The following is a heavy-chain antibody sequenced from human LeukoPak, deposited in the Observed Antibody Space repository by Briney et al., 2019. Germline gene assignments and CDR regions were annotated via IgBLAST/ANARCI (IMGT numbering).Heavy chain of an antibody. CDR1: GGSISSGGYY. V-gene: IGHV4-31*03. J-gene: IGHJ3*02. D-gene: IGHD6-25*01. CDR3: ALSSGISPTLTFDI. CDR2: IYYSVST. Sequence: KPSETLSLTCTVSGGSISSGGYYWSWIRQHPGKGLEWIGYIYYSVSTYYNPSLKSRVTISVDTSKNQFSLKLSSVTAADTAVYYCALSSGISPTLTFDIWGQGTMVTVSS.